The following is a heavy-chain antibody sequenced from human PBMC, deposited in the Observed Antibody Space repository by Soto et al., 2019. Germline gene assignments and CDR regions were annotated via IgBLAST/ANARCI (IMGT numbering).Heavy chain of an antibody. CDR1: GGSISSYY. CDR3: ARGYITMVRGVTAYYFDY. CDR2: IYYSGST. Sequence: ASETLSLTCTVSGGSISSYYWSWIRQPPGKGLEWIGYIYYSGSTNYNPSLKSRVTISVDTSKNQFSLKLSSVTAADTAVYYCARGYITMVRGVTAYYFDYWGQGTLVTVSS. V-gene: IGHV4-59*01. J-gene: IGHJ4*02. D-gene: IGHD3-10*01.